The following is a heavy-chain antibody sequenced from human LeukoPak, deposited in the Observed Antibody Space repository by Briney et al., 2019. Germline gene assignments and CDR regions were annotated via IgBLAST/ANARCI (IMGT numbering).Heavy chain of an antibody. CDR3: ARGTGDFDY. CDR1: GFTVSSNY. Sequence: GGSLRLSCAASGFTVSSNYMSWVRQAPGKGLEWVAFIRYDGSNKYYADSVKGRFTISRDNSKNTLYLQMNSLRAEDTAVYYCARGTGDFDYWGQGTLVTVSS. J-gene: IGHJ4*02. D-gene: IGHD7-27*01. CDR2: IRYDGSNK. V-gene: IGHV3-30*02.